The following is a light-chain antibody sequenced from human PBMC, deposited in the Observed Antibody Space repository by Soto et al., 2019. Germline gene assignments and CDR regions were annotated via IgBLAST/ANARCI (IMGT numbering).Light chain of an antibody. CDR2: GTS. J-gene: IGKJ5*01. CDR1: ENVISKF. Sequence: DIVLTHSPGTLSLSPGERPSFSCRTSENVISKFLVWYQQRPGQAPRILIYGTSNRAPGIPDRFSGSGSGTDVTLTISRLENEDFSVYYCQQYGSSTITFGQGTRLEIK. V-gene: IGKV3-20*01. CDR3: QQYGSSTIT.